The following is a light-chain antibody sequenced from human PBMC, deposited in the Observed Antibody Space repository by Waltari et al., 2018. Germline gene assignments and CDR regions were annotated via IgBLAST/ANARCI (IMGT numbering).Light chain of an antibody. V-gene: IGLV2-14*03. Sequence: QSALTQPASVSGSPGQSITISCTGTSSDVGAYNYVSWYQQHPGKAPKLMIYDVSNRPSGVSNRFSGSKCGNTASLTISGLQAEDEADYYCSSYISSSTLELFGGGTSLTVL. CDR2: DVS. CDR3: SSYISSSTLEL. J-gene: IGLJ2*01. CDR1: SSDVGAYNY.